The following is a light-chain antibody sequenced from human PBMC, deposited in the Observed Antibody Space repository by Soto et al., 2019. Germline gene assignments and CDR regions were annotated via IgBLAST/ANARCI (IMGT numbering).Light chain of an antibody. CDR2: EVS. J-gene: IGLJ2*01. Sequence: QSALTQPASVSGSPGQSITISCTGTSSDVGGYNYVSWYQQHPGKAPKLMIYEVSNRPSGVSNRFSVSKSGNTASLTISGLQAEDEADYYCSSYTSSSTDVVFGGGTQLTVL. V-gene: IGLV2-14*01. CDR3: SSYTSSSTDVV. CDR1: SSDVGGYNY.